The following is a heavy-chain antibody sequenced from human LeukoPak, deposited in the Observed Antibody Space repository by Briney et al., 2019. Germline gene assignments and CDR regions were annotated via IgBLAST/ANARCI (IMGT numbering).Heavy chain of an antibody. V-gene: IGHV1-18*01. D-gene: IGHD5-12*01. Sequence: ASVKVSCKASGYTFTSYGISWVRQAPGQGLEWMGWISAYNGNTNYARKLQGRVTMTTDTSTSTAYMELRSLRSDDTAVYYCARDESIVASDAFDIWGQGTMVTVSS. CDR1: GYTFTSYG. CDR2: ISAYNGNT. CDR3: ARDESIVASDAFDI. J-gene: IGHJ3*02.